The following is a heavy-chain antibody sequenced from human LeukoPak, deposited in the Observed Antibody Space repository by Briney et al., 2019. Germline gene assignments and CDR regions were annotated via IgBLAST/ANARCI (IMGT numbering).Heavy chain of an antibody. CDR3: ARGLGVTQRVNYYYYMDV. CDR1: GGSISSGGYY. Sequence: SQTLSLTCTVSGGSISSGGYYWSWIRQHPGKGLEWIGEINHSGSTNYNPSLKSRVTISVDTSKNQFSLKLSSVTAADTAVYYCARGLGVTQRVNYYYYMDVWGKGTTVTVSS. J-gene: IGHJ6*03. D-gene: IGHD6-25*01. V-gene: IGHV4-31*03. CDR2: INHSGST.